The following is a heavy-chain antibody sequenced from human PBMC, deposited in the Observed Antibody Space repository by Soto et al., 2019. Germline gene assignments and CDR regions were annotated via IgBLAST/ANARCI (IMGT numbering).Heavy chain of an antibody. Sequence: QVQLVESGGGVVQPGRSLRLSCAASGFTFSNYIMHWVRQAPGKGLEWVAIILHDGNNKYYADSVKGRFTISRDNSKNTLYLQMNSLRTEDTAIYYYARDEGGGSYCDLGYWGQGTLGTVSS. CDR2: ILHDGNNK. CDR3: ARDEGGGSYCDLGY. CDR1: GFTFSNYI. V-gene: IGHV3-30-3*01. J-gene: IGHJ4*02. D-gene: IGHD3-10*01.